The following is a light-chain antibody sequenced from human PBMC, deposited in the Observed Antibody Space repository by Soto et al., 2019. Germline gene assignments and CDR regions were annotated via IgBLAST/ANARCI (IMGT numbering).Light chain of an antibody. CDR2: GAS. Sequence: EIVLTQSPGTLSLSSGERATLSCRASQSVSSNYLAWYQQKPGQAPRLLFYGASSRATGIPDRFSGSGSGTDFTLTISRLEPEDFAVYYCQQYGSSYTFGQGTKLESK. V-gene: IGKV3-20*01. CDR3: QQYGSSYT. J-gene: IGKJ2*01. CDR1: QSVSSNY.